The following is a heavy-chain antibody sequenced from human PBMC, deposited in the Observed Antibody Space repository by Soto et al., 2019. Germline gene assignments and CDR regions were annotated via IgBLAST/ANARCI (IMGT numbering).Heavy chain of an antibody. J-gene: IGHJ3*02. Sequence: VASVKVSCKASGGTFGSYAISWVRQAPGQGLEWMGGIIPIFGTANYAQKFQGGVTITADESTSTAYMELSSLRSEDTAVYYCASMITFGGVIVRPFDAFDIWGQGTMVTVSS. CDR3: ASMITFGGVIVRPFDAFDI. CDR1: GGTFGSYA. V-gene: IGHV1-69*13. CDR2: IIPIFGTA. D-gene: IGHD3-16*02.